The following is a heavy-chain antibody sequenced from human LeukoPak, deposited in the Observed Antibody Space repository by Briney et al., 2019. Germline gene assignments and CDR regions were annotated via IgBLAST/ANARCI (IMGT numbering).Heavy chain of an antibody. J-gene: IGHJ3*02. CDR3: ARSNYGAFDI. CDR2: IQNDASTE. V-gene: IGHV3-33*05. CDR1: GFIFSHYG. D-gene: IGHD3-16*01. Sequence: PGGSLRLSCAASGFIFSHYGMHWVRQAPGKGLEWVAVIQNDASTENFADSVKGRFTISRDNSKNTLYLQMNSLRAEDTAVYYCARSNYGAFDIWGQGTMVTVSS.